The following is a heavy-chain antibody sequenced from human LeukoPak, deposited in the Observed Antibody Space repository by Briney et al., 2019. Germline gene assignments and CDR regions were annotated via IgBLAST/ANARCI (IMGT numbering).Heavy chain of an antibody. Sequence: PGGSLRLSCAASGFTFSSYWMSWVRQAPGKGLEWVANIREDGSEKYHVDSVKGQFTISRDNAKNSLFLQMDSLRAEDTAVYYCARDLAGHYYGSGSSFDYWGQGTLVTVSS. J-gene: IGHJ4*02. D-gene: IGHD3-10*01. V-gene: IGHV3-7*01. CDR3: ARDLAGHYYGSGSSFDY. CDR1: GFTFSSYW. CDR2: IREDGSEK.